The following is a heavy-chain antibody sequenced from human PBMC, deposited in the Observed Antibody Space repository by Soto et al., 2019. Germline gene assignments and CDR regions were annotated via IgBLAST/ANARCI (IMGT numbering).Heavy chain of an antibody. CDR3: AREVQVHTPAFVY. CDR2: ISPMFGAA. J-gene: IGHJ4*02. Sequence: QVQLVQSGAEMKKPGSSVKVSCQSSGGTFNTYAMNRVRQAPGQGPEWMGDISPMFGAANYAPKLQGRVTITADESTGTSYMQVSSLTSEDTALYFCAREVQVHTPAFVYWGQGTLVTVSS. D-gene: IGHD3-10*01. CDR1: GGTFNTYA. V-gene: IGHV1-69*19.